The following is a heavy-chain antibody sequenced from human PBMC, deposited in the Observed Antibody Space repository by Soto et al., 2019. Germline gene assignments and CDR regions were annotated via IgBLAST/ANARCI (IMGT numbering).Heavy chain of an antibody. CDR2: IIPIFGTA. Sequence: SVKVSCKASGGTFSSYAISWVRQAPGQGLEWMGGIIPIFGTANYAQKFQGRVTITADESTSTAYMELSSLRSEDTAVYYCARSLLNYDILTGYYNWFDPWGQGTLVTVSS. CDR3: ARSLLNYDILTGYYNWFDP. J-gene: IGHJ5*02. V-gene: IGHV1-69*13. CDR1: GGTFSSYA. D-gene: IGHD3-9*01.